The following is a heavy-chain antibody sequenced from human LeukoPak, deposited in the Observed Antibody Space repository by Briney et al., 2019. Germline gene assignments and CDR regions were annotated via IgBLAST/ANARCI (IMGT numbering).Heavy chain of an antibody. CDR3: ARRILYCSSTSCYLWDY. CDR2: IYHSGST. V-gene: IGHV4-38-2*01. CDR1: GGSFSGYY. D-gene: IGHD2-2*01. Sequence: SETLSLTCAVYGGSFSGYYWGWIRQPQGKGLEWIGSIYHSGSTYYNPSLKSRVTISVDTPKNQFSLKLSSVTTADTAVYYCARRILYCSSTSCYLWDYWGQGTLVTVSS. J-gene: IGHJ4*02.